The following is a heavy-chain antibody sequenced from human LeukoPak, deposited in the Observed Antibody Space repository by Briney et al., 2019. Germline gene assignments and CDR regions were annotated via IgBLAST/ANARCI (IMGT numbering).Heavy chain of an antibody. V-gene: IGHV4-61*08. CDR1: GGSISSGGYY. CDR3: ARTITVTNVIDY. J-gene: IGHJ4*02. CDR2: IYYSGST. D-gene: IGHD4-17*01. Sequence: SETLSLTCTVSGGSISSGGYYWSWIRQHPGKGLEWIGYIYYSGSTNYNPSLKSRVTISVDTSKNQFSLKLSSVTAADTAVYYCARTITVTNVIDYWGQGTLVTVSS.